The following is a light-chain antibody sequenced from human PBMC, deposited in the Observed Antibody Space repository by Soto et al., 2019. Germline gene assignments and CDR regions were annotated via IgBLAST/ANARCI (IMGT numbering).Light chain of an antibody. CDR3: YQRSNWPPT. Sequence: EIVLTQSPATLSLSPGERATLSCRASQSVRSFLAWYQQKPGQAPRLLIYDASNRATGIPAKFSGSGSGTDSTLTISSLEPEDFAVYYCYQRSNWPPTFGGGTKVDIK. V-gene: IGKV3-11*01. J-gene: IGKJ4*01. CDR1: QSVRSF. CDR2: DAS.